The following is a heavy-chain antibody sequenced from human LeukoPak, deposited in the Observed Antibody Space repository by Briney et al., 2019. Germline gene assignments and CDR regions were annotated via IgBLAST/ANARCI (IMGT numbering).Heavy chain of an antibody. J-gene: IGHJ4*02. CDR2: ISYDGSNK. Sequence: GGSLRLSCAASGFTFSSYAMHWVRQAPGKGLEWVAVISYDGSNKYYADSVKGRFTISRDNSKNTLYLQMNSLGAEDTAVYYCTTDPLGCSSTSCYTLLPFDYWGQGTLVTVSS. CDR1: GFTFSSYA. CDR3: TTDPLGCSSTSCYTLLPFDY. D-gene: IGHD2-2*02. V-gene: IGHV3-30-3*01.